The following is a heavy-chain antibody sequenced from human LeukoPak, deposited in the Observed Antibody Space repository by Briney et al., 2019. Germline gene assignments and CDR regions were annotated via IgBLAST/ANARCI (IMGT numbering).Heavy chain of an antibody. CDR3: SRDSPRLLRANGMDV. V-gene: IGHV1-69*04. J-gene: IGHJ6*02. CDR2: IIPILGIA. D-gene: IGHD2-21*02. CDR1: GGTFSSYA. Sequence: SVKVSCKASGGTFSSYAISLVRQAPGQGLEWMGRIIPILGIANYAQKFQGRVTVTRDTSTSTVYMELSSLRSEDTAVYYCSRDSPRLLRANGMDVWGQGTTVIVSS.